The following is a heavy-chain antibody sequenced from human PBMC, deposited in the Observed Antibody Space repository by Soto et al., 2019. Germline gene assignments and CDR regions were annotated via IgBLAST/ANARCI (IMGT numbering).Heavy chain of an antibody. CDR1: GFTFSSYN. Sequence: EVQLVESGEGLVQPGGSLRLSCAASGFTFSSYNIHWIRQAPGKGLEFVSAISRSGDRTYYADSVKGRFTITRDNSNNTVWLQMGSLRAEDMAVYYCAIACCSSGQCYYFDYWGRGALVSVSS. J-gene: IGHJ4*02. D-gene: IGHD2-15*01. CDR3: AIACCSSGQCYYFDY. V-gene: IGHV3-64*02. CDR2: ISRSGDRT.